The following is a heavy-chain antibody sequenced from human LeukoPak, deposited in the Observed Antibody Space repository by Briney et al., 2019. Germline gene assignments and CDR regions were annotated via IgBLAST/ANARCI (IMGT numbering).Heavy chain of an antibody. D-gene: IGHD2-15*01. Sequence: PSETLSLTCTVSGGSISSYYWSWIRQPPGKGLEWIGYIYDSGSTNYNPSLKSRVTISVDTSKNQFSLKLSSVTAADTAVYYCARLHSERYCSGGSCYAYYYYGMDVWGQGTTVTVSS. CDR1: GGSISSYY. V-gene: IGHV4-59*08. J-gene: IGHJ6*02. CDR2: IYDSGST. CDR3: ARLHSERYCSGGSCYAYYYYGMDV.